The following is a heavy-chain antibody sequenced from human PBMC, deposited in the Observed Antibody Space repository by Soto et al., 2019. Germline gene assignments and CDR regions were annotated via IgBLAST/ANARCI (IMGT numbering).Heavy chain of an antibody. V-gene: IGHV3-23*01. CDR2: ISGSGGST. CDR3: AKVSAGNYYYGMEV. J-gene: IGHJ6*02. Sequence: EVQLLESGGGLVQPGGSLRLSCAASGFTFSSYAMSWVRQAPGKGLEWVSAISGSGGSTYYADSGKGRFTISRDNSKNPLYLQMNSLRAEDTAVYYCAKVSAGNYYYGMEVWGQGTTVTVSS. CDR1: GFTFSSYA. D-gene: IGHD6-13*01.